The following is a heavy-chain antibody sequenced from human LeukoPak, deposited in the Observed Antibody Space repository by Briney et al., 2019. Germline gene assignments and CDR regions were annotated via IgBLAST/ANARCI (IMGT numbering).Heavy chain of an antibody. CDR3: ATHTLGARPXXXDI. J-gene: IGHJ3*02. CDR2: IIPIFGTA. D-gene: IGHD1-26*01. Sequence: GASVKVSCKASGGTFSSYAISWVRQAPGQGLEWMGRIIPIFGTANYAQKFQGRVTITTHESTSTAYMELSSLRSEDTAVYYCATHTLGARPXXXDIWGQGXXXTXSS. CDR1: GGTFSSYA. V-gene: IGHV1-69*05.